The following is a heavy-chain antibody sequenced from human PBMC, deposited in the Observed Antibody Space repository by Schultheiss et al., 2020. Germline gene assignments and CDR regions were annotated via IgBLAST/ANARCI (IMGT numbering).Heavy chain of an antibody. CDR3: ARVGLMATITDYYYYGMDV. CDR2: IYYSGST. V-gene: IGHV4-39*07. J-gene: IGHJ6*02. CDR1: GGSISSSSYY. Sequence: SETLSLTCTVSGGSISSSSYYWGWIRQPPGKGLEWIGSIYYSGSTYYNPSLKSRVTISVDTSKNQFSLKLSSVTAADTAVYYCARVGLMATITDYYYYGMDVWGQGTTVTVSS. D-gene: IGHD5-24*01.